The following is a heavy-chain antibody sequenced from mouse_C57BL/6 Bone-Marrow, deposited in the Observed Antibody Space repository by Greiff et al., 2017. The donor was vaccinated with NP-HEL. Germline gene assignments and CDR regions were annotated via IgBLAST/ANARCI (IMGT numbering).Heavy chain of an antibody. D-gene: IGHD3-2*02. J-gene: IGHJ3*01. Sequence: EVKLVESGGDLVKPGGSLKLSCAASGFTFSSYGMSWVRQTPDKRLEWVATISSGGSYSYYPDSVKGRFTISRDNAKNTLYLQMSSLKSENTAMYYCARQGPQAPFAYWGQGTLVTVSA. CDR2: ISSGGSYS. CDR1: GFTFSSYG. CDR3: ARQGPQAPFAY. V-gene: IGHV5-6*01.